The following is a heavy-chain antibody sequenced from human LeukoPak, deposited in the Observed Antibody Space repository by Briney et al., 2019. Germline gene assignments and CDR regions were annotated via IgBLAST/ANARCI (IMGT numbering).Heavy chain of an antibody. V-gene: IGHV3-74*01. Sequence: GGSLRLSCAASGFTFSSHWMHWVRQAPEKGLVGVSHINADGSATYYAASVKGRFTISRDNARNTLYLQMRSLTAEDTGVYYCVRGALRDCSYTSCTRGNWFDPWGQGTLVTVSS. CDR2: INADGSAT. D-gene: IGHD2-2*01. CDR3: VRGALRDCSYTSCTRGNWFDP. CDR1: GFTFSSHW. J-gene: IGHJ5*02.